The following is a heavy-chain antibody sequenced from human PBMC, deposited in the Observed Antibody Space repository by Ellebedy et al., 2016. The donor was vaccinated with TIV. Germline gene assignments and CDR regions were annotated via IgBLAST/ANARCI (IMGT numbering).Heavy chain of an antibody. J-gene: IGHJ2*01. D-gene: IGHD1-14*01. CDR1: GFTFSIYA. Sequence: GESLKISCAASGFTFSIYAMGWVRQAPRMGLEWVSTVIKSGGSTYYADSVKGRFTISRDNSKNTLYLQMDSLTDEDTAVYFCAKYHGHGETNWYFDLWGRGTLVTVSS. CDR3: AKYHGHGETNWYFDL. CDR2: VIKSGGST. V-gene: IGHV3-23*01.